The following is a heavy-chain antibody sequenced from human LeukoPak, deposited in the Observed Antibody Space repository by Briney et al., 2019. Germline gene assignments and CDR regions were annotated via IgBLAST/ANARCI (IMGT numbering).Heavy chain of an antibody. CDR2: IQTDGNDK. Sequence: PGGSLRLSCSASGINFRASGMHWVRQAPGIGLEWVTFIQTDGNDKKYAASVAGRFTISRDNSKNTVYLHMNSLRPDDTALYYCAREGGTVVIGRFDFWGQGALVTVSS. D-gene: IGHD2-2*01. V-gene: IGHV3-30*02. CDR1: GINFRASG. J-gene: IGHJ4*02. CDR3: AREGGTVVIGRFDF.